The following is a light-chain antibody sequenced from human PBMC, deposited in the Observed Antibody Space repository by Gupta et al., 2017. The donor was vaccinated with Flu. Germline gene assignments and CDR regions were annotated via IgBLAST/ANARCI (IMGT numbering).Light chain of an antibody. Sequence: SYVLTQPPSVSVAPGQTARITCGGNNIGEKSVHWYHQRPGQAPVLVVFDDSDRPSGIPERFSGSNSGNTATLTISRVEAGDEADYYCQVWDTSSDFVVFGGGTKLTVL. J-gene: IGLJ2*01. CDR2: DDS. CDR1: NIGEKS. V-gene: IGLV3-21*02. CDR3: QVWDTSSDFVV.